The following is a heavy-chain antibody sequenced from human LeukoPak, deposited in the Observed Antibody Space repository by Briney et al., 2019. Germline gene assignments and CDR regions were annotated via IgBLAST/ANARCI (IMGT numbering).Heavy chain of an antibody. J-gene: IGHJ3*02. CDR3: AKEGSI. CDR1: GFTFSSYG. Sequence: GGSLRLSCAASGFTFSSYGMHWVRQAPGKGLEWVAVISYDGSNKYYADSVKGRFTISRDNSKNTLHLQMNSLRAEDTAVYYCAKEGSIWGQGTMVTVSS. V-gene: IGHV3-30*18. CDR2: ISYDGSNK.